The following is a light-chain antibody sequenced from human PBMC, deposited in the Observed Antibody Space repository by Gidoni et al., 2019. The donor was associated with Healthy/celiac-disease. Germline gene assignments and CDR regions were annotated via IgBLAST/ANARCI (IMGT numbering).Light chain of an antibody. V-gene: IGKV1-33*01. J-gene: IGKJ2*01. CDR3: QQYDNIPPYT. CDR2: DAA. CDR1: QDISNY. Sequence: DIQITQSPSSLSASVGDRVTITCQASQDISNYLNWYQQKPGKAPKPLIYDAANLETGVPSRFSGSGSGTDFTFTISSMQPEDIATYYCQQYDNIPPYTFGQGTKLEIK.